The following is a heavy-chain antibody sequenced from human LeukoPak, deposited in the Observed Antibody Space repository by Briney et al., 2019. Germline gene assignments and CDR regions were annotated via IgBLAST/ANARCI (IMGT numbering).Heavy chain of an antibody. D-gene: IGHD2-15*01. J-gene: IGHJ6*03. CDR1: GFTFSSYS. V-gene: IGHV3-21*01. Sequence: AGGSLRLSCAASGFTFSSYSMNWVRQAPGKGLEWVSSISSSSSYIYYADSVKGRFTISRDNAKNSLYLQMNSLRAEDTAVYYCARESFVVVVAAANYYYYYMDVWGKGTTVTVSS. CDR3: ARESFVVVVAAANYYYYYMDV. CDR2: ISSSSSYI.